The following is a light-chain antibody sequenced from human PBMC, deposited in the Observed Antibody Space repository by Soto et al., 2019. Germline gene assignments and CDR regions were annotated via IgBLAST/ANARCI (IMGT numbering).Light chain of an antibody. CDR3: SSHTSSSTHVV. CDR2: DVS. Sequence: QSALTQPASVSGSPGQSITISCTGTGSDVGGYNYVSWYQQHPGKAPKFMIYDVSNRPSGVSNRFSGSKSGNTASLTISGLQAEDEADYYCSSHTSSSTHVVFGGGTKLTVL. J-gene: IGLJ2*01. CDR1: GSDVGGYNY. V-gene: IGLV2-14*01.